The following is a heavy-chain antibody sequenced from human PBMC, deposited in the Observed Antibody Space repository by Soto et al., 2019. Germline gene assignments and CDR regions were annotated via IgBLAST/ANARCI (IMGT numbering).Heavy chain of an antibody. CDR2: IIPILGIA. V-gene: IGHV1-69*08. J-gene: IGHJ4*02. CDR1: GCTFSSYT. CDR3: ARDGMITFGGGIPKGDY. D-gene: IGHD3-16*02. Sequence: QVQLVQSGAEVKKPGSSVKVSCKASGCTFSSYTISWVRQAPGQGLEWMGRIIPILGIANYAQKFQGRVTITADKSTSTAYMELSSLRSEDTAVYYCARDGMITFGGGIPKGDYWGQGTLVTVSS.